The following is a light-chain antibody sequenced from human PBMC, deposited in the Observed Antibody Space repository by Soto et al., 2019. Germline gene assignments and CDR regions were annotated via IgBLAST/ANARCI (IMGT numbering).Light chain of an antibody. CDR2: GAS. CDR3: QQHGSSRGT. Sequence: ELVLTQNPRTRVLSGGKRDIRSCRACQSVSSSYLAWYQQKPGQAPRLLIYGASSRATGIPDRFSCSKPGTDFTLGLRSLEPDEFAVYFCQQHGSSRGTFGQGTRLEIK. J-gene: IGKJ5*01. CDR1: QSVSSSY. V-gene: IGKV3-20*01.